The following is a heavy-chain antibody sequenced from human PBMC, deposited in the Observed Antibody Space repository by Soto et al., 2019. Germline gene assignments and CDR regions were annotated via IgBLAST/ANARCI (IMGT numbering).Heavy chain of an antibody. D-gene: IGHD6-19*01. V-gene: IGHV3-30-3*01. Sequence: PGGSLRLSCAASGFTFSSYAMHWVRQAPGKGLEWVAVISYDGSNKYYADSVKGRFTISRDNSKNTLYLQMNSLRAEDTAVYYCARDIRVSRRGWIDYWGQGTLVTVSS. CDR1: GFTFSSYA. J-gene: IGHJ4*02. CDR2: ISYDGSNK. CDR3: ARDIRVSRRGWIDY.